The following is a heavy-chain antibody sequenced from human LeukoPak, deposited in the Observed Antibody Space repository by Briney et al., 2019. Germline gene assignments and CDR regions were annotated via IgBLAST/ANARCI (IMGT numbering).Heavy chain of an antibody. CDR3: ARSVYYYDSSGYYLHDDY. V-gene: IGHV1-69*05. J-gene: IGHJ4*02. D-gene: IGHD3-22*01. CDR1: GGTFSSYA. Sequence: ASVKVSCKASGGTFSSYAISWVRQAPGQGLEWMGRIIPIFGTANYAQKFQGRVTITTDESTSTAYMELSSLRSEDTAVYYCARSVYYYDSSGYYLHDDYWGQGTLLTVSS. CDR2: IIPIFGTA.